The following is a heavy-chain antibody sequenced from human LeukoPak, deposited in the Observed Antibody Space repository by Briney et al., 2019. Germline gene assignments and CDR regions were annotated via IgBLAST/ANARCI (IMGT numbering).Heavy chain of an antibody. CDR2: ISGRSSTI. Sequence: PGGSLRLSCAASALTFSDYSMNWVRQAPGKGLEWISYISGRSSTIYYADSVRGRFTISRDNAKNSMYLQMNSLRAEDTAVYYFARDRLTSGSYFFDYWGQGTLVTVSS. CDR1: ALTFSDYS. D-gene: IGHD1-26*01. CDR3: ARDRLTSGSYFFDY. J-gene: IGHJ4*02. V-gene: IGHV3-48*01.